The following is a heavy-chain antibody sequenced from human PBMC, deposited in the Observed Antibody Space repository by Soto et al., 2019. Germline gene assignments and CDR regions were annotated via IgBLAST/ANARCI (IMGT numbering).Heavy chain of an antibody. D-gene: IGHD1-26*01. CDR2: IIPIFGTA. CDR1: GGTFSSYA. V-gene: IGHV1-69*12. J-gene: IGHJ6*02. Sequence: QVQLVQSGAEVKKPGSSGKVSCKASGGTFSSYAISWVLQAPGQGLEWMGGIIPIFGTADYAQKFQGRVTITADESTSTAYMELSSLRSEDTAVYYCASLSGSSPEGRYYYGMDVWGQGTTVTVSS. CDR3: ASLSGSSPEGRYYYGMDV.